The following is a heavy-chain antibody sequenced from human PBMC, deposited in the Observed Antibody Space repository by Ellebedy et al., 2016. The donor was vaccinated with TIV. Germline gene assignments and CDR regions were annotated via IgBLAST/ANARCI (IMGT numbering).Heavy chain of an antibody. D-gene: IGHD3-22*01. CDR1: GGSISTFY. J-gene: IGHJ6*03. Sequence: SETLSLTCTVSGGSISTFYWSWVRQPPGKGLEWIGYIHYSGRTYYNPSLKSRVTMSVDTPKNQFSLKLGSVTAADTAVYYCARAKYYYDSSGYHYYYYYYYMDVWGKGTTVTVSS. V-gene: IGHV4-59*12. CDR3: ARAKYYYDSSGYHYYYYYYYMDV. CDR2: IHYSGRT.